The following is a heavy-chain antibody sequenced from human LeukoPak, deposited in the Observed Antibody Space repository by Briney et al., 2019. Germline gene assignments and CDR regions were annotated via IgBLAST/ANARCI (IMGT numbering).Heavy chain of an antibody. CDR1: AFTFRGFW. D-gene: IGHD6-13*01. CDR2: IKQDGSEK. V-gene: IGHV3-7*02. CDR3: ARKFNGYSSSWNFDY. Sequence: GGSLRLSCAASAFTFRGFWMSWVRQAPGKGLEWVANIKQDGSEKYYVDSVKGRFTISRDNAKNSLYLQMNSLRAEDTAVYYCARKFNGYSSSWNFDYWGQGTLVTVSS. J-gene: IGHJ4*02.